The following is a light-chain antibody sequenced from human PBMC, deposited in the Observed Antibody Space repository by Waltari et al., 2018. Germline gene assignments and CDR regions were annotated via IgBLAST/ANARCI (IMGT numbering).Light chain of an antibody. Sequence: SVLTQPPSVSVAPGQTASIICGGHTMRRKGVHWYQQKPGQAPVVVVYDDSDRPSGIPERFSGSNSGSAATLTITRVEAGDEADYYCQVWDETRDQALFGGGTKLTVL. CDR1: TMRRKG. V-gene: IGLV3-21*02. CDR3: QVWDETRDQAL. J-gene: IGLJ2*01. CDR2: DDS.